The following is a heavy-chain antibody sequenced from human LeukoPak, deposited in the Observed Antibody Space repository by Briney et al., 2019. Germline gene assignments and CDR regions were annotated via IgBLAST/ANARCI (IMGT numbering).Heavy chain of an antibody. Sequence: PGGSLRLSCAASGFTFSSYGIHWVRQAPGKGPEWVALIWYDGSNKYYADSVKGRFTISRDNSKNTLYLQMNSLRVEDTAMYHCVRGSGAYYGYWGQGTLVTVTS. V-gene: IGHV3-33*01. CDR1: GFTFSSYG. D-gene: IGHD1-26*01. J-gene: IGHJ4*02. CDR2: IWYDGSNK. CDR3: VRGSGAYYGY.